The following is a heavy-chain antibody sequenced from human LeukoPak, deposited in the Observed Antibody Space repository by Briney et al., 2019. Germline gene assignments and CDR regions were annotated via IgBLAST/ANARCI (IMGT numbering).Heavy chain of an antibody. CDR3: ARDMGGDYFDY. D-gene: IGHD3-16*01. J-gene: IGHJ4*02. CDR1: GDSAFSNSAG. CDR2: TYYRSKWSN. Sequence: SQTLSLTCAISGDSAFSNSAGWNWIRQSPSRGLEWLGRTYYRSKWSNDYPVSVKSRIIVNPDTSKNQFSLHLDSVTPEDTAVYYCARDMGGDYFDYWGQGTLVTVSS. V-gene: IGHV6-1*01.